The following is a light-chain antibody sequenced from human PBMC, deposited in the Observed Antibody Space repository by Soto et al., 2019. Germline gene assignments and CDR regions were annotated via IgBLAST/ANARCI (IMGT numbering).Light chain of an antibody. V-gene: IGKV1-8*01. CDR1: QGISSY. CDR3: QQSFSVPIT. CDR2: AAS. J-gene: IGKJ5*01. Sequence: AIRMTQSPSSLSASTGDRVTITCRASQGISSYLAWYQQKPGKAPERLIYAASTLQSGLPLRFSGSGSGTDFTLTIISLQPEDFATYYCQQSFSVPITFGQGTRLETK.